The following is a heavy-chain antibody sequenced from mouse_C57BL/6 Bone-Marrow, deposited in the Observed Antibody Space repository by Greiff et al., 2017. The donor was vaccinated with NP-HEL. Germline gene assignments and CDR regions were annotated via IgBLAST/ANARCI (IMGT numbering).Heavy chain of an antibody. CDR1: GYTFTSYG. Sequence: QVQLQQSGAELARPGASVKLSCKASGYTFTSYGISWVKQRTGQGLEWIGEIYPRSGNTYYNEKFKGKATLTADKSSSTEYMELRSLTSEDSAVYFCAGRDSTTVVWVDYWGQGTLVTVSA. V-gene: IGHV1-81*01. J-gene: IGHJ3*01. CDR2: IYPRSGNT. D-gene: IGHD1-1*01. CDR3: AGRDSTTVVWVDY.